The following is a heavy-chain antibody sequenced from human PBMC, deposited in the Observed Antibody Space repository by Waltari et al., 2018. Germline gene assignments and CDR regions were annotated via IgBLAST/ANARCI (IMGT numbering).Heavy chain of an antibody. D-gene: IGHD2-2*01. V-gene: IGHV3-33*01. CDR3: ARGGAPYCSSTTCYGTFDY. CDR1: GFTFSSYG. CDR2: IWYDGSNK. Sequence: QVQLVESGGGVVQPGRSLRLSCAASGFTFSSYGAHWVRHTPGKGLEWVAIIWYDGSNKYYADSVKGRFTISRDNSKNTLYLQMNSLRAEDTAVYYCARGGAPYCSSTTCYGTFDYWGQGTLVTVSS. J-gene: IGHJ4*02.